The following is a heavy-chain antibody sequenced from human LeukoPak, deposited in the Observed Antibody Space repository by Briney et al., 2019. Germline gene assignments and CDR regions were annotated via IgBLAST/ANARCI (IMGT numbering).Heavy chain of an antibody. Sequence: SQTLSLTCTVSGGSISSGGYYWSWIRQHPGKGLEWIGYIYCSGSTYYNPSLKSRVTISVDTSKNQFSLKLSSVTAADTAVYYCARFSHGDYSFDYWGQGTLVTVSS. V-gene: IGHV4-31*03. J-gene: IGHJ4*02. CDR1: GGSISSGGYY. D-gene: IGHD4-17*01. CDR3: ARFSHGDYSFDY. CDR2: IYCSGST.